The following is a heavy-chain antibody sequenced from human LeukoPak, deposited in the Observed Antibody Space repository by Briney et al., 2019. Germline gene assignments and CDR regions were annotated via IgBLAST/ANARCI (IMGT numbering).Heavy chain of an antibody. V-gene: IGHV4-59*08. CDR1: GDSISPYY. CDR3: AGPRRLYGEHAFDI. D-gene: IGHD4-17*01. CDR2: IYHSGST. Sequence: SETLSLTCTVSGDSISPYYWSWIRQPPGKGLEWIGYIYHSGSTYYNPSLKSRVTISVDRSKNQFSLKLSSVTAADTAVYYCAGPRRLYGEHAFDIWGQGTMVTVSS. J-gene: IGHJ3*02.